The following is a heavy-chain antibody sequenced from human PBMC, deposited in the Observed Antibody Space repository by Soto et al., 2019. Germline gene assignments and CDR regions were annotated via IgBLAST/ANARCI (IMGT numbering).Heavy chain of an antibody. CDR2: INPSAGST. D-gene: IGHD3-10*01. CDR3: ATLSGY. Sequence: ASLKVSCKASGYTFTSDYMHWVRQAPGQGLEWMGLINPSAGSTSYAQNFQGRVTLTRDTSTSTVFMDLSSLRYEDTATYYCATLSGYWGQGTLVTV. V-gene: IGHV1-46*01. J-gene: IGHJ4*02. CDR1: GYTFTSDY.